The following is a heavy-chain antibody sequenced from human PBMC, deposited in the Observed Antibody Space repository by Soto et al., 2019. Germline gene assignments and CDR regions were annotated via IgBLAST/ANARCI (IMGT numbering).Heavy chain of an antibody. D-gene: IGHD1-26*01. CDR3: SRRGVANSRDAFDI. CDR2: AIPVYGST. V-gene: IGHV1-69*01. CDR1: GGTFSNYA. J-gene: IGHJ3*02. Sequence: QVQLVQSGAEVKKPGTSVKVSCEVSGGTFSNYAITWVRQAPGQGLDWLGGAIPVYGSTNYAQKFQGRVTITAGESDTTTFMELSSITSDDTVVYYCSRRGVANSRDAFDIWGQGTLVTV.